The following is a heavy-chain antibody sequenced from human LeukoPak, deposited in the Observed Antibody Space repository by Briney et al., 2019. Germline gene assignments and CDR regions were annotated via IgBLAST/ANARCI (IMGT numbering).Heavy chain of an antibody. CDR1: GYTFTDYY. D-gene: IGHD3-22*01. J-gene: IGHJ4*02. Sequence: GASVKLSCKASGYTFTDYYIHWLRQAPGEGPDWMGMINLIAGLTHLAPKFQGRVTMTRDTSTSTVYLDLTSLGFDDTAVYYCVMDSYYYDSSGYYYGGLFDYWGQGTLVTVSS. CDR2: INLIAGLT. V-gene: IGHV1-46*01. CDR3: VMDSYYYDSSGYYYGGLFDY.